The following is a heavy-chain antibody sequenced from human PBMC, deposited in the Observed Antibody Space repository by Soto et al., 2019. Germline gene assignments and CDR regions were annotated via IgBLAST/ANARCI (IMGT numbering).Heavy chain of an antibody. Sequence: SVKVSCKASGYTFTSYAISWVRQAPGQGLEWMGRVLPFLDITSYSQRFQGRVTITADRSTTTAYMELTSLRSEDTAVYYCARDRDNSNWPNFDSWGQGTLVTVSS. CDR3: ARDRDNSNWPNFDS. J-gene: IGHJ4*02. V-gene: IGHV1-69*04. D-gene: IGHD6-13*01. CDR2: VLPFLDIT. CDR1: GYTFTSYA.